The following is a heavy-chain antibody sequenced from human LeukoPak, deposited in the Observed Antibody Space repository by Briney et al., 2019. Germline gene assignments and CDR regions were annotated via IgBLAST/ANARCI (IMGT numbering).Heavy chain of an antibody. Sequence: GGSLRLSCAASGFTFSDYYMSWIRQAPGKGLEWVSYISSSGSTIYYADSVKGRFTISRDNAKNSLYLQMNSLRAEDTAVYYCARVVTLNRLIFDYWGQGTLVTVSS. CDR1: GFTFSDYY. D-gene: IGHD2-21*02. V-gene: IGHV3-11*04. CDR3: ARVVTLNRLIFDY. J-gene: IGHJ4*02. CDR2: ISSSGSTI.